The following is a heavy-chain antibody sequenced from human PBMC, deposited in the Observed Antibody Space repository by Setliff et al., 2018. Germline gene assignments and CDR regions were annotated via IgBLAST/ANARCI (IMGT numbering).Heavy chain of an antibody. Sequence: SETLALTCTVSGYSISNDYFWGWIRQPPGKGLEWIGSIYHSGSTSYYPSLKSRVTISVDTSKNQFSLNLSSVTAADTAVYYCAKHRSYFDYWGQGTLVTVST. CDR1: GYSISNDYF. CDR3: AKHRSYFDY. J-gene: IGHJ4*02. CDR2: IYHSGST. V-gene: IGHV4-38-2*02.